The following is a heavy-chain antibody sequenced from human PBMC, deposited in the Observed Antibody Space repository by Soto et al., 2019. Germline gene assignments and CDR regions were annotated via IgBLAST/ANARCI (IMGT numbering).Heavy chain of an antibody. Sequence: QVKLVQSGAEVKKPGASVKVSCKTSGYTFTNYDIAWLRQAPGQGLEWMGWISVYNGHTNYAQNLQGRIIITTDTSTSTAYMDLMSLRTDDTAVYFCARGDAVVVPARFDPWGQGTLVTVSS. CDR2: ISVYNGHT. J-gene: IGHJ5*02. CDR3: ARGDAVVVPARFDP. CDR1: GYTFTNYD. V-gene: IGHV1-18*01. D-gene: IGHD2-21*01.